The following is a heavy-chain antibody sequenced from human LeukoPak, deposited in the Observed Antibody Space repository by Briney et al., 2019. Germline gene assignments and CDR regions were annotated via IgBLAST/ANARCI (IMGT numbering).Heavy chain of an antibody. J-gene: IGHJ2*01. V-gene: IGHV3-43*01. D-gene: IGHD3-22*01. Sequence: GGSLRLSCAASGFTFDDYSMHWVRQAPGKGLEWVSLINWDGDKRYYADSVKGRFTISRDNSNNSLYLQMNSLRTEDTALYYCAKEKYHYDSSGFDLWGRGTLVTVSS. CDR1: GFTFDDYS. CDR2: INWDGDKR. CDR3: AKEKYHYDSSGFDL.